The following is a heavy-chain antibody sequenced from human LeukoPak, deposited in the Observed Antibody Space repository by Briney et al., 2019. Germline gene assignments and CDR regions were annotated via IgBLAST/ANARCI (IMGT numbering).Heavy chain of an antibody. Sequence: VKVSCKASGGTFSSYTISWVRQAPGQGLEWMGRIIPILGIANYTQKFQGRVTITADKSTSTAYMELSSLRSEDTAVYYCARDLGYYDSSGYWSYWGQGTLVTVSS. J-gene: IGHJ4*02. CDR1: GGTFSSYT. D-gene: IGHD3-22*01. CDR2: IIPILGIA. CDR3: ARDLGYYDSSGYWSY. V-gene: IGHV1-69*10.